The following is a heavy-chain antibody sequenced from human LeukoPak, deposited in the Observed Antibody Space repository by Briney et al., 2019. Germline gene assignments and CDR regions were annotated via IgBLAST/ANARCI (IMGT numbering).Heavy chain of an antibody. V-gene: IGHV4-59*01. CDR3: ARRTKYQLPYYFDY. CDR2: IYYSGST. Sequence: SETLSLTCTVSGGSISSYYWSWIRQPPGKGLEWIGYIYYSGSTNYNPSLKSRVTISVDTSKNQFSLKLSSVTAADTAVYYCARRTKYQLPYYFDYWGQGTLVTVSS. CDR1: GGSISSYY. J-gene: IGHJ4*02. D-gene: IGHD2-2*01.